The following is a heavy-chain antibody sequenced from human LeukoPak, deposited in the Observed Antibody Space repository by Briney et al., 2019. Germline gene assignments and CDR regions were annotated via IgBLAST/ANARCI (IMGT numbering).Heavy chain of an antibody. CDR3: ARARRYDFWSGYPTYYYYYMDV. CDR1: GGSFSGYY. D-gene: IGHD3-3*01. V-gene: IGHV4-34*01. CDR2: INHSGST. J-gene: IGHJ6*03. Sequence: KPSETLSLTCAVYGGSFSGYYWSWIRQPPGKGLEWIGEINHSGSTNYNPSLKSRVTISADTSKNQFSLKLSSVTAADTAVYYCARARRYDFWSGYPTYYYYYMDVWGKGTTVTVSS.